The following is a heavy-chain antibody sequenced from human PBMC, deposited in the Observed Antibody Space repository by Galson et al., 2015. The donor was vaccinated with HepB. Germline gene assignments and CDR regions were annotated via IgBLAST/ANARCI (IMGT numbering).Heavy chain of an antibody. CDR1: GFTFSSYS. J-gene: IGHJ2*01. V-gene: IGHV3-21*01. Sequence: SLRLSCAASGFTFSSYSMNWVRQAPGKGLEWVSSISSSSSYIYYADSMKGRFTISRDNAKNSLYLQMNSLRAEDTAVYYCARVRVRGVTTESYWYFDLWGRGTLVTVSS. CDR2: ISSSSSYI. D-gene: IGHD4-17*01. CDR3: ARVRVRGVTTESYWYFDL.